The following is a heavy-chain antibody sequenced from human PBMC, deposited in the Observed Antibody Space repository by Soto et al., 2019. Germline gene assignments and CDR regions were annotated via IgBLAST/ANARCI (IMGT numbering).Heavy chain of an antibody. Sequence: GGSLRLSCAASGFTFKNYLMSWVRQAPGKGPEWVANIKQDGNEKYYVDSVKGRFTISRDNVQNSLYLQMNSLRAEDTAVYYCARDQVDYLYYMDVWGKGTTVTVSS. J-gene: IGHJ6*03. CDR2: IKQDGNEK. D-gene: IGHD2-15*01. CDR1: GFTFKNYL. V-gene: IGHV3-7*01. CDR3: ARDQVDYLYYMDV.